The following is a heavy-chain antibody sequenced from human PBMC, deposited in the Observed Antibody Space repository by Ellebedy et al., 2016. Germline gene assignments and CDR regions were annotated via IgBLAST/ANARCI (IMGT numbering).Heavy chain of an antibody. CDR1: EFTFSNHS. CDR2: IWYDGTNK. CDR3: ARRAVAGSGDYYFDY. D-gene: IGHD6-19*01. J-gene: IGHJ4*02. Sequence: GESLKISCAASEFTFSNHSMNWVRQAPGKGLEWVAVIWYDGTNKYYADSVKGLFTISRDNSKNTLYLQMNSLRAEDTAVYYCARRAVAGSGDYYFDYWGQGTLVTVSS. V-gene: IGHV3-33*08.